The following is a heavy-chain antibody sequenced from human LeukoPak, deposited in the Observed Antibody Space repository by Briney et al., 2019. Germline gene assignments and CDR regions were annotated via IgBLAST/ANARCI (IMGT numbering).Heavy chain of an antibody. CDR1: GGTFSSYA. J-gene: IGHJ3*02. V-gene: IGHV1-69*13. CDR2: IIPIFGTA. D-gene: IGHD1-26*01. CDR3: ARELWVGAHPGDAFDI. Sequence: ASVNVSCKASGGTFSSYAISWVRQAPGQGLEWMGGIIPIFGTANYAQKFQGRVTITADESTSTAYMELSSLRSEDTAVYYCARELWVGAHPGDAFDIWGQGTMVTVSS.